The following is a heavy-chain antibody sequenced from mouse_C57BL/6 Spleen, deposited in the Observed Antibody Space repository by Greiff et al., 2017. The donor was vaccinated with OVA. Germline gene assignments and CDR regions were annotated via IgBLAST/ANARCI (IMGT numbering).Heavy chain of an antibody. V-gene: IGHV1-15*01. CDR3: SDGYYEAY. CDR1: GYTFTDYE. J-gene: IGHJ3*01. Sequence: VQLQQSGAELVRPGASVTLSCKASGYTFTDYEMHWVKQTPVHGLEWIGAIDPETGGTAYNQKFKGKAILTADKSSSTAYMELRSLTSEVSAVYYCSDGYYEAYWGQGTLVTVSA. D-gene: IGHD2-3*01. CDR2: IDPETGGT.